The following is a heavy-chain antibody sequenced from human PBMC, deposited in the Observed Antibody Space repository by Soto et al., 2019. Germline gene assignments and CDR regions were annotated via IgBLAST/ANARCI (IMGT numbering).Heavy chain of an antibody. CDR1: GLSVSSNY. Sequence: PGRSLRLSCAISGLSVSSNYLSWVRQAPGKGLEWVSVHYSGGSTYYADSVQVRFTISRYKSNNTLYLQMRRVRAEDTSVYFCARHRHPRGTVGATSPLDPWGQGTQVTVSS. D-gene: IGHD1-26*01. V-gene: IGHV3-53*01. J-gene: IGHJ5*02. CDR2: HYSGGST. CDR3: ARHRHPRGTVGATSPLDP.